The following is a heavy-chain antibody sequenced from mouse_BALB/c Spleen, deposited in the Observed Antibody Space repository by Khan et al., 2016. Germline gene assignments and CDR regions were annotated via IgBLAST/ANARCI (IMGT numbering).Heavy chain of an antibody. V-gene: IGHV9-1*02. J-gene: IGHJ4*01. D-gene: IGHD2-14*01. CDR2: INTYTGEP. Sequence: QIQLVQSGPELKKPGETVKISCKASGYTFTNYGMNWVKQAPGKGLKWMGWINTYTGEPTYADDFKGRFAFALETSASTAYLQINDLKNEDRATYFCAAYFRDAMDYWGQGTSVTVSS. CDR3: AAYFRDAMDY. CDR1: GYTFTNYG.